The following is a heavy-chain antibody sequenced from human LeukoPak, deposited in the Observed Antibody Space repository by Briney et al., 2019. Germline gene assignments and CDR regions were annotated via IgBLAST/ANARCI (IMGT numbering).Heavy chain of an antibody. Sequence: GSLRLSCAASGFTFSNAWMSWVRQAPGKGLEWVGRIKSKTDGGTTDYAAPVKGRFTISRDDSKNTLYLQMNILKTEDTAMYYCTTDPRFRELWAFDHWGQGTLVTVSS. V-gene: IGHV3-15*01. J-gene: IGHJ4*02. D-gene: IGHD3-10*01. CDR3: TTDPRFRELWAFDH. CDR1: GFTFSNAW. CDR2: IKSKTDGGTT.